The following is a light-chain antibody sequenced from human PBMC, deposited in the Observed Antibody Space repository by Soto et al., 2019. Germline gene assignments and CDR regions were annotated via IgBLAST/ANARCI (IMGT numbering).Light chain of an antibody. CDR3: QSYDSSLSVV. CDR1: SSNIGAGYD. V-gene: IGLV1-40*01. CDR2: GNS. Sequence: QPVLTQPPSVSGAPGQRVTISCTGSSSNIGAGYDVHWYQQLPGTAPKLLIYGNSNRPSGVPDRFSGSKSGTSASLAITGLQAEDEAEYYCQSYDSSLSVVFGGGTQLTVL. J-gene: IGLJ2*01.